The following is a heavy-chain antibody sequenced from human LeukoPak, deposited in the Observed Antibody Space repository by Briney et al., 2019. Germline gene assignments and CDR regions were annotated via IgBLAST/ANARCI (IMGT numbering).Heavy chain of an antibody. J-gene: IGHJ4*02. CDR2: INRSGST. Sequence: PSETLSLTCAVYGGSFSGYFWSWIRQPPGKGLEWIGEINRSGSTTYNPSLKSRVTISVDTSKNQFSLKLNSVTAADTAVYYCARFGTNWGQGILVTVSS. CDR3: ARFGTN. CDR1: GGSFSGYF. D-gene: IGHD2-8*01. V-gene: IGHV4-34*01.